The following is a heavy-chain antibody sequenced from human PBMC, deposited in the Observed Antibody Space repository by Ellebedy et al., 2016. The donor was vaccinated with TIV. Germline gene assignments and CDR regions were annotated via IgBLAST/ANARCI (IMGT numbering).Heavy chain of an antibody. CDR3: ARILRTMTTRLHGFDV. Sequence: TVSCKGSGYRFTPYWIGWVRQMPGKGLELMGIIYPDDSETKYSPSFHGQVTMSVDKSTTSAYLQWSSLKASDTAIFYCARILRTMTTRLHGFDVWGQGTVGTVSS. D-gene: IGHD4-17*01. J-gene: IGHJ3*01. CDR2: IYPDDSET. V-gene: IGHV5-51*01. CDR1: GYRFTPYW.